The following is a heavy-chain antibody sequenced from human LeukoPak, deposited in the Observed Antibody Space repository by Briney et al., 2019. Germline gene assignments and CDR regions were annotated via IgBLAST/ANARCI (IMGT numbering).Heavy chain of an antibody. CDR3: ARHRYSYDYSFDY. CDR1: GYSITNGYH. D-gene: IGHD5-18*01. Sequence: PSETLSLTCAVSGYSITNGYHWAWFRQPPGKGLEWIGTFFHRGSNYYNPSLKSRVTISVETSKNQFSLKLSSVTAADSAVYYCARHRYSYDYSFDYWGQGALVTVPS. CDR2: FFHRGSN. J-gene: IGHJ4*02. V-gene: IGHV4-38-2*01.